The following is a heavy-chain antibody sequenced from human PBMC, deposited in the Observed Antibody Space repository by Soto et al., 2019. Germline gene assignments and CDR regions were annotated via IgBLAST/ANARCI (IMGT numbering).Heavy chain of an antibody. J-gene: IGHJ4*02. CDR3: AKEGRYCSSTSCYGGPIDY. V-gene: IGHV3-23*01. CDR1: GFTFSSYA. CDR2: ISGSGGST. D-gene: IGHD2-2*01. Sequence: GGSLRLSCAASGFTFSSYAMSWVRQAPGKGLEWVSAISGSGGSTYYADSVKGRFTISRDNSKNTLYLQMNSLRAEDTAVYYCAKEGRYCSSTSCYGGPIDYWGQGTLVTVSS.